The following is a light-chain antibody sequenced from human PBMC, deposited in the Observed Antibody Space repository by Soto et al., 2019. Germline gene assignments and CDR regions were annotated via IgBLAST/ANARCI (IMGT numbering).Light chain of an antibody. CDR2: GAS. CDR3: QQYNSYPIT. J-gene: IGKJ5*01. CDR1: QSISSW. V-gene: IGKV1-5*01. Sequence: IHMTQSPCNRCASGGGGDPITCPASQSISSWLAWSQQKPGKAPNLLIYGASSLESGVPSRFSGSGSGTEFTLTISRLQPDEGATYYCQQYNSYPITFGQGTRLEIK.